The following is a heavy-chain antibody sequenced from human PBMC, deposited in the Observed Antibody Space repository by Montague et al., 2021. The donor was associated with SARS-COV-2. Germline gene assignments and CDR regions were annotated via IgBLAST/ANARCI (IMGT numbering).Heavy chain of an antibody. J-gene: IGHJ6*02. Sequence: PALVKPTQTLTLTCTFSGFSLSTSGMCVSWIRQPPGKALEWLARIDWDDDKYYNTSLKTRLTISKDTSKNQVVLTMTNMDPVGTATYYCARDYIAAAGIYYYHYGMDVWGPGTTCTVS. CDR2: IDWDDDK. D-gene: IGHD6-13*01. CDR3: ARDYIAAAGIYYYHYGMDV. CDR1: GFSLSTSGMC. V-gene: IGHV2-70*11.